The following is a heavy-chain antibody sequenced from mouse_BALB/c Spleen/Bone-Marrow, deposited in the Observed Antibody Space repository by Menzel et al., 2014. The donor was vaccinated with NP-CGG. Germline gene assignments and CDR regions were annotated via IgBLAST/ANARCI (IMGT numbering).Heavy chain of an antibody. CDR2: ISSGGSYT. Sequence: DVKLVESGGDLVKPGGSLKLSCAASGFTFSNYGMSWVRQTPDKRLEWVATISSGGSYTYYPDGVKGRSTISRDNAKNTLYLQMSSLKSEDTAMYYCARRDGGPMDYWGQGTSVTVSS. CDR1: GFTFSNYG. J-gene: IGHJ4*01. CDR3: ARRDGGPMDY. V-gene: IGHV5-6*02. D-gene: IGHD2-3*01.